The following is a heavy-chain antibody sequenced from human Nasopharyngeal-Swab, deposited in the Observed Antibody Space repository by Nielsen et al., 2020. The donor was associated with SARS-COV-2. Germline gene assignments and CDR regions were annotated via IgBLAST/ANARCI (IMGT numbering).Heavy chain of an antibody. V-gene: IGHV3-30-3*01. CDR3: ARAPGDGMDV. Sequence: WIRQPPGKGLEWVAVISYDGGNKYYADSVKGRFTISRDNSKNTLYLQMNSLRAEDTAVYYCARAPGDGMDVWGQGTTVTVS. J-gene: IGHJ6*02. CDR2: ISYDGGNK.